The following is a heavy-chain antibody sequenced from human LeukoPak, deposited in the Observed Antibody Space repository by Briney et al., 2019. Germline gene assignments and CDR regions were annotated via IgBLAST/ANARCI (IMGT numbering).Heavy chain of an antibody. J-gene: IGHJ3*01. CDR2: IKSKIDGGTI. CDR3: TADVGGYCSSSSCSSGAFDL. D-gene: IGHD2-2*01. Sequence: GGSLRLSCAASGFSFNNAWMTWVRQAPGKGLEWVGRIKSKIDGGTIDYAAPVKGRFTISRDDSKHTLYIQMNSLKIEDPAVYHCTADVGGYCSSSSCSSGAFDLWGRGTTVTVSS. V-gene: IGHV3-15*01. CDR1: GFSFNNAW.